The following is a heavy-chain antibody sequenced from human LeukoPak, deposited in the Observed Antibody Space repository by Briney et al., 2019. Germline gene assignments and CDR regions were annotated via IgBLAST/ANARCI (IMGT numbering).Heavy chain of an antibody. CDR2: IYYSGTT. J-gene: IGHJ5*02. D-gene: IGHD4/OR15-4a*01. Sequence: KASETLSLTCTVSGGSMSSSSYYWGWIRQLPGKGLEWIGSIYYSGTTYYNPSLRSRVTISIDTSKKQFSLKLTSVTAADTAVYYCARRPAGVPTEPNWFDPWGQGTLVTVSS. CDR3: ARRPAGVPTEPNWFDP. CDR1: GGSMSSSSYY. V-gene: IGHV4-39*01.